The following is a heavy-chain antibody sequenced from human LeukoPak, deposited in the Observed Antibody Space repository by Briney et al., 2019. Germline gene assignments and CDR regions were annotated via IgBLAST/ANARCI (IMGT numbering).Heavy chain of an antibody. D-gene: IGHD3-22*01. V-gene: IGHV3-23*01. CDR2: IGISGGGI. Sequence: GGSLRLSCAASGFTFSYYTMYWARQAPGKGLEWVSIIGISGGGIHYADSVKGRFTISRDNSKNTLYLQMNSLRAEDTAVYYCARTYYHGSTAYSHDAFDLWGQGTKVTVSS. CDR3: ARTYYHGSTAYSHDAFDL. CDR1: GFTFSYYT. J-gene: IGHJ3*01.